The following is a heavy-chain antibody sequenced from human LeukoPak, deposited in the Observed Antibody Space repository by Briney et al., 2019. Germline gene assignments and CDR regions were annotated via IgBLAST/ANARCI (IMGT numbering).Heavy chain of an antibody. CDR3: AKGATMVRGVQFDY. CDR1: GFTFDDYA. CDR2: ISWNSGSI. V-gene: IGHV3-9*01. D-gene: IGHD3-10*01. J-gene: IGHJ4*02. Sequence: GGSLRLSCAASGFTFDDYAMHWVRHAPGKGLEWVSGISWNSGSIGYADSVKGLFTISRDNAKNSLYLQMNSLRAEDTALYYCAKGATMVRGVQFDYWGQGTLVTVSS.